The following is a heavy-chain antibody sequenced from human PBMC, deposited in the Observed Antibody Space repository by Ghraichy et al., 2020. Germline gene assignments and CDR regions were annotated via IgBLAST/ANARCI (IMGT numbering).Heavy chain of an antibody. CDR1: GFTFSSYA. Sequence: LSLTCAASGFTFSSYAMSWVRQAPGKGLEWVSAISGSGGSTYYADSVKGRFTISRDNSKNTLYLQMNSLRAEDTAVYYCAKDKLTMYNWFDPWGQGTLVTVSS. CDR2: ISGSGGST. J-gene: IGHJ5*02. D-gene: IGHD3-10*02. CDR3: AKDKLTMYNWFDP. V-gene: IGHV3-23*01.